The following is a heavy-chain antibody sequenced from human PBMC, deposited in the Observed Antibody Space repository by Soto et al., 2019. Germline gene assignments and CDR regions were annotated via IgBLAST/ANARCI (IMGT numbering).Heavy chain of an antibody. CDR1: GYSFTSYW. J-gene: IGHJ4*02. Sequence: GESLKISCKGSGYSFTSYWIAWVRQVPGKGLELMGVIYPGDSDIRYSPSFQGQVTISADKSISTAYLQWSSLKASDSAMYFCAIHYYYDSSYYYPTNSLFPLDYWGQGTLVTVSS. V-gene: IGHV5-51*01. CDR3: AIHYYYDSSYYYPTNSLFPLDY. D-gene: IGHD3-22*01. CDR2: IYPGDSDI.